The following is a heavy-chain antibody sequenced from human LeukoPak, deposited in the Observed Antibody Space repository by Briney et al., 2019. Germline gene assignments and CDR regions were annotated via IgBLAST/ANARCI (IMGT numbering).Heavy chain of an antibody. D-gene: IGHD6-6*01. V-gene: IGHV3-30*04. CDR1: GFTFSSYS. Sequence: GGSLRLSCAASGFTFSSYSMHWVRQAPGKGLEWVALISYDGSNKYYADSVKGRFTVSRDNSKNRLYLQMNSLRAEDTAVYYCARGGVYSTSAVDYWGQGTLVTVSS. J-gene: IGHJ4*02. CDR2: ISYDGSNK. CDR3: ARGGVYSTSAVDY.